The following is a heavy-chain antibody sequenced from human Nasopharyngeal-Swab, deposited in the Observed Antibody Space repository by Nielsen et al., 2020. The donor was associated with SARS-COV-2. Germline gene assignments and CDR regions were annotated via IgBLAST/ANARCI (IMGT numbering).Heavy chain of an antibody. CDR2: IIPGFDTT. D-gene: IGHD3-22*01. CDR3: ARDGGAPGHYDSRGYSRGRFDP. J-gene: IGHJ5*02. V-gene: IGHV1-69*13. CDR1: GATLNSHS. Sequence: SVKVSCKASGATLNSHSLVWVRQAPAQGLEWMGGIIPGFDTTNYAQTFQGRVTITADASTNTVYLELSSLMSDDTAVYYRARDGGAPGHYDSRGYSRGRFDPWGQGTLVTVSS.